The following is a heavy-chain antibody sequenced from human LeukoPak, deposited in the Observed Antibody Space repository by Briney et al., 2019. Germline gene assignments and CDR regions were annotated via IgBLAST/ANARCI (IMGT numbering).Heavy chain of an antibody. V-gene: IGHV4-31*03. Sequence: SQTLSLTCTVSGGSISSGGYYWSWIRQHPGKGLEWIGYIYYSGSTYYNPSLKSRVTISVDTSKNQFSLKLSSVTAADTAVYYCARVPSPYYYDSSGYSTHFDYWGQGTLVTVSS. D-gene: IGHD3-22*01. J-gene: IGHJ4*02. CDR3: ARVPSPYYYDSSGYSTHFDY. CDR1: GGSISSGGYY. CDR2: IYYSGST.